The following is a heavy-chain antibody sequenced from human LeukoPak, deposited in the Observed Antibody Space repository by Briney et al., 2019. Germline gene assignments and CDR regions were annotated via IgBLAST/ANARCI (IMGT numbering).Heavy chain of an antibody. D-gene: IGHD3/OR15-3a*01. CDR3: AKGFNWTPDY. J-gene: IGHJ4*02. V-gene: IGHV3-23*01. Sequence: GGSLRLSCAASGFTFSSFGIMWVRLAPGKGLEWVSVFTASGGTYFADSVKGRFTMSRDSSRNTLSLQMNSLRAEDTAVYYCAKGFNWTPDYWGQGTLVTVSS. CDR1: GFTFSSFG. CDR2: FTASGGT.